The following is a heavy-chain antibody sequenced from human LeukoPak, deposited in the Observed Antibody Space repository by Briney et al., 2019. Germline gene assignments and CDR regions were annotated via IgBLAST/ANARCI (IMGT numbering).Heavy chain of an antibody. CDR1: GFTFSSYE. Sequence: AGGSLRLSCAASGFTFSSYEMNWVRKAPGKGLEWVSYISSSGSTIYYADSVKGRFTISRANAKNSLYLQMNRLRAEDTAVYYCAELGITMIGGVWGKGTTVTISS. V-gene: IGHV3-48*03. CDR2: ISSSGSTI. D-gene: IGHD3-10*02. J-gene: IGHJ6*04. CDR3: AELGITMIGGV.